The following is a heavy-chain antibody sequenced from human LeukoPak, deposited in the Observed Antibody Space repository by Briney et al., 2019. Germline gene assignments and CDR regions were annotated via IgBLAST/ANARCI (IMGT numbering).Heavy chain of an antibody. CDR3: VREDTPATANY. J-gene: IGHJ4*02. CDR1: GFTFSSYG. Sequence: GGSLRLSCAASGFTFSSYGMHWVRQAPGKGLEWVAVISYDGSNKYYADSVKGRFTISRDNSKDTLFLQMHSLRPGDTAVYYCVREDTPATANYWGQGTLVTISS. CDR2: ISYDGSNK. V-gene: IGHV3-30*03. D-gene: IGHD2-21*02.